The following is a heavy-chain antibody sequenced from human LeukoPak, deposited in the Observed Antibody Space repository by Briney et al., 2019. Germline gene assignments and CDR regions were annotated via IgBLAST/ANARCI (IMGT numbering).Heavy chain of an antibody. J-gene: IGHJ3*01. CDR1: GFTFSSNW. Sequence: GGSLRLSCAASGFTFSSNWMHWVRQAPGKGLVWVSQINSDGSSTNYADSAKGRFTISRDNARNTLYLQMNSLRAEDTAVYYCARTEYCTPTSCKYASFWGPGTMVTVSS. V-gene: IGHV3-74*01. D-gene: IGHD2-2*01. CDR3: ARTEYCTPTSCKYASF. CDR2: INSDGSST.